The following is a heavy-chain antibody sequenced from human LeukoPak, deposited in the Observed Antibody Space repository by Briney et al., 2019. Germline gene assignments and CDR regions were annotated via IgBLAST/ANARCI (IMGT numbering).Heavy chain of an antibody. D-gene: IGHD6-6*01. Sequence: ASVKVSCKASGYTFTSYGISWVRQAPGQGLEWMGWISAYNGNTNYAQKLQGRVTMTTDTSTSTAYMELRSPRSDDTAVYYCARVPPTQYSSSSHPNWFDPWGQGTLVTVSS. CDR1: GYTFTSYG. CDR3: ARVPPTQYSSSSHPNWFDP. J-gene: IGHJ5*02. CDR2: ISAYNGNT. V-gene: IGHV1-18*01.